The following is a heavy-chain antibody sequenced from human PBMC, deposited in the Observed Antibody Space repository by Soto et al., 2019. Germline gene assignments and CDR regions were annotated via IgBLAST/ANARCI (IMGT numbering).Heavy chain of an antibody. J-gene: IGHJ6*02. Sequence: QVQLVQSGAEVKKPGASVKVSCKASGYTFTSYYMHWVRQAPGQGLEWMGIINPSGGSTSYAQKCKGRITRARDTSTRTVYMQLSSLRPEDTAVYYCERDLIAAAGTSTSYYYGMDVWGQGTTVTGFS. D-gene: IGHD6-13*01. CDR3: ERDLIAAAGTSTSYYYGMDV. V-gene: IGHV1-46*01. CDR2: INPSGGST. CDR1: GYTFTSYY.